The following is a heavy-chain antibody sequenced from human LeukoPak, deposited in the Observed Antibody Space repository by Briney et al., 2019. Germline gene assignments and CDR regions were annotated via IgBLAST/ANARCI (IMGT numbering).Heavy chain of an antibody. CDR3: AKDKTPYYYDSSGYPRDY. J-gene: IGHJ4*02. Sequence: GGSLRLSCAASGFTFSSYAMSWVRQAPGKGLEWVSAISGSGGSTYYADSVKGRFTISRDNSKNTLYLQMNSLRAEDTAVYYCAKDKTPYYYDSSGYPRDYWGQGTLVTVSS. CDR1: GFTFSSYA. V-gene: IGHV3-23*01. D-gene: IGHD3-22*01. CDR2: ISGSGGST.